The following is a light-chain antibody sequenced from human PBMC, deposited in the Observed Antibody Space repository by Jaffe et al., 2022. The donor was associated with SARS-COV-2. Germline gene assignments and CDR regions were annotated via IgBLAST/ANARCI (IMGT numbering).Light chain of an antibody. CDR3: ETWDRNTRV. CDR2: LEGSGSY. CDR1: SGHSSNI. V-gene: IGLV4-60*03. Sequence: QPVVTQSPSASASLGSSVKLTCTLSSGHSSNIIAWHQQQPGKAPRYLMKLEGSGSYNKGSGVPDRFSGSSSGADRYLTISNLQSEDEADYYCETWDRNTRVFGGGTKLTVL. J-gene: IGLJ3*02.